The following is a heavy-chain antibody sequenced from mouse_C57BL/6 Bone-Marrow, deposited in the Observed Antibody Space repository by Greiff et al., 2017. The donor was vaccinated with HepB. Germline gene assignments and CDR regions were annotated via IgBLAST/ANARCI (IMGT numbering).Heavy chain of an antibody. D-gene: IGHD1-1*01. J-gene: IGHJ3*01. CDR1: GFTFSSYA. CDR3: ARDRNYYGSRGFAY. CDR2: ISDGGSYT. Sequence: EVKLVESGGGLVKPGGSLKLSCAASGFTFSSYAMSGVRQTPEKRLEWVATISDGGSYTYYPDNVKGRFTISRDNAKNNLYLQMSHLKSEDTAMYYCARDRNYYGSRGFAYWGQGTLVTVSA. V-gene: IGHV5-4*01.